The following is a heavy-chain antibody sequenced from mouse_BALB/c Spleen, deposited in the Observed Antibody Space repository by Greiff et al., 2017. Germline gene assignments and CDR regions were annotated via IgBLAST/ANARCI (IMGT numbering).Heavy chain of an antibody. CDR3: ARGDYGSSSYWYFDV. J-gene: IGHJ1*01. V-gene: IGHV2-9*02. CDR2: IWAGGST. D-gene: IGHD1-1*01. Sequence: VKLQESGPGLVAPSQSLSITCTVSGFSLTSYGVHWVRQPPGKGLEWLGVIWAGGSTNYNSALMSRLSISKDNSKSQVFLKMNSLQTDDTAMYYCARGDYGSSSYWYFDVWGAGTTVTVSS. CDR1: GFSLTSYG.